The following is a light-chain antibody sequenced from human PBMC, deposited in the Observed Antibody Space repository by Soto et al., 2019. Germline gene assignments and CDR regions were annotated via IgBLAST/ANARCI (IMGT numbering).Light chain of an antibody. CDR1: QSVRSSY. CDR3: QQYNNWPPLT. Sequence: EIVLTQSPGTLSLPPGERATLSCRASQSVRSSYLAWYQQKFGQAPRLLIYGASTRATGIPARFSGSGSGTEFTLTISSLQSEDFAVYYCQQYNNWPPLTFGGGTKVEIK. J-gene: IGKJ4*01. V-gene: IGKV3-15*01. CDR2: GAS.